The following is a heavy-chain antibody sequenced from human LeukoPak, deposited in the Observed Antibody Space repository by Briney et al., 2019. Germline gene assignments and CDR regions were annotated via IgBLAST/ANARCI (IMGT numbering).Heavy chain of an antibody. D-gene: IGHD3-22*01. CDR1: GGSISSGGYY. CDR2: IYSSGST. Sequence: SETPSLTCTVSGGSISSGGYYWGWIRQPPGKGLEWIGSIYSSGSTYYNPSLKSRVTISVDTSKNQFSLKLSSVTAAETAVYYCATPYYYDSSGYSHDAFDIWGQGTMVTVSS. V-gene: IGHV4-39*05. CDR3: ATPYYYDSSGYSHDAFDI. J-gene: IGHJ3*02.